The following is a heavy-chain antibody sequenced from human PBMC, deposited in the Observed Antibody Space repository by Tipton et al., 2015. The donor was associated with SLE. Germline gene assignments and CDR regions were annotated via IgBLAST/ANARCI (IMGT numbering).Heavy chain of an antibody. CDR2: IYTSGST. Sequence: TLSLTCTVSGGPTSSYYWSWIRQPPGKGLEWLGRIYTSGSTDYNPSLKSRVTMSLDTSKNQFSLKLSSVTAADTAVYYCARDVGGYNTGWFPYYFDYWGQGTLVTVSS. D-gene: IGHD2-8*02. V-gene: IGHV4-4*07. J-gene: IGHJ4*02. CDR1: GGPTSSYY. CDR3: ARDVGGYNTGWFPYYFDY.